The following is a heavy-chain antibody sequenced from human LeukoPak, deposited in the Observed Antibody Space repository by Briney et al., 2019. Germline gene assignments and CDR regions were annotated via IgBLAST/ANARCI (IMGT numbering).Heavy chain of an antibody. J-gene: IGHJ4*02. CDR2: ISSSGSTI. V-gene: IGHV3-11*01. Sequence: GGSLRLSCAASGFTFSDYYMSWIRQAPGKGLEWVSYISSSGSTIYYADSVKGRFTISRDNAKNSLYLQMNSLRAEDTVVYYCARDIAANSFDYWGQGTLVTVSS. D-gene: IGHD6-6*01. CDR3: ARDIAANSFDY. CDR1: GFTFSDYY.